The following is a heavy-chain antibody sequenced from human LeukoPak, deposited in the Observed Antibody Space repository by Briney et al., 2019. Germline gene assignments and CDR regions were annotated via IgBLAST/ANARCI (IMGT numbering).Heavy chain of an antibody. CDR2: IYHSGST. Sequence: SETLSLTCAVSGYSISSGYYWGWIRQPLGKGLEWIGSIYHSGSTYYNPSLKSRVTISVDTSKNQFSLKLSSVTAADTAVYYCATYRYSGYDSGFDYWGQGTLVTVSS. D-gene: IGHD5-12*01. J-gene: IGHJ4*02. V-gene: IGHV4-38-2*01. CDR1: GYSISSGYY. CDR3: ATYRYSGYDSGFDY.